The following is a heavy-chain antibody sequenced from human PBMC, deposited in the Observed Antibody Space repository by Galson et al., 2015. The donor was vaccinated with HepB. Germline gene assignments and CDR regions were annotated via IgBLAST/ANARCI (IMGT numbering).Heavy chain of an antibody. CDR2: IYTSGST. D-gene: IGHD4-17*01. Sequence: TLSLTCTVSGGSISSYYWSWIRQPAGKGLEWIGRIYTSGSTNYNPSLKSRVTMSVDTSKNQFSLKLTSVTAADTAVYYCARRGAVLRYGDYEYFQRWGQGTLITVSS. CDR1: GGSISSYY. V-gene: IGHV4-4*07. J-gene: IGHJ1*01. CDR3: ARRGAVLRYGDYEYFQR.